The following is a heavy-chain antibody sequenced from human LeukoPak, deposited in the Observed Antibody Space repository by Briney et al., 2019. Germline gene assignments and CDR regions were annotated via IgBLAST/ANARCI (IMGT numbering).Heavy chain of an antibody. V-gene: IGHV3-21*04. Sequence: PGGSLRLSCAASGFTFRTYSMNWVRQAPGKGLEWVSSISTASSYIQYADSVKGRFTISRDNAKNSLYLQMNSLGAEDSAVYYCARDKAGEYCGGDCYETGWFDPWGQGTLVTVSS. J-gene: IGHJ5*02. CDR1: GFTFRTYS. CDR3: ARDKAGEYCGGDCYETGWFDP. D-gene: IGHD2-21*02. CDR2: ISTASSYI.